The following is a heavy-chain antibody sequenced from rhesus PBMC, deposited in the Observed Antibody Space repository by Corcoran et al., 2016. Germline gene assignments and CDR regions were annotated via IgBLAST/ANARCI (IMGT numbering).Heavy chain of an antibody. CDR3: AATSGSSGWSGFDY. J-gene: IGHJ4*01. D-gene: IGHD6S26*01. CDR1: GDSAYSNSAT. Sequence: QVQLQESGPGLVKPSQTLSLTCAISGDSAYSNSATRNWIRQSPSSGLGWLGRTYYRSKWYNDYAQSVQNRISINPDTSKNQFSLQLNAVTPEDMAVYYCAATSGSSGWSGFDYWGQGVLVTVSS. V-gene: IGHV6-1*01. CDR2: TYYRSKWYN.